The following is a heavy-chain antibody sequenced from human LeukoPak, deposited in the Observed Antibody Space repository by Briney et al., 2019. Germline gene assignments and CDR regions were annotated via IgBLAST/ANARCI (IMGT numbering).Heavy chain of an antibody. CDR2: INHSGST. CDR3: ARAGTNSSSWYPRVGWFDP. J-gene: IGHJ5*02. V-gene: IGHV4-34*01. CDR1: GGSFSGYY. Sequence: SETLSLTCAVYGGSFSGYYWSWIRQPPGKGLEWIGEINHSGSTNYNPSLKSRVTISVDTSKNQFSLKLSSVTAADTAVYYCARAGTNSSSWYPRVGWFDPWAREPWSPSPQ. D-gene: IGHD6-13*01.